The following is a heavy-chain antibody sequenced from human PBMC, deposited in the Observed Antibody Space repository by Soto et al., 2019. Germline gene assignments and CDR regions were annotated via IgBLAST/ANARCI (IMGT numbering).Heavy chain of an antibody. V-gene: IGHV1-46*01. Sequence: QVQLVQSGAEVKKPGSSVKVSCKASGYTFTSYYMHWVRQAPGQGLEWMGIINPSGGSTSYAQKFQGRVSMTRDTSTSTVYMALSSMRSEDTAVYYCERDPNDYERKGWHGAFDIWGQGTMVTVSS. D-gene: IGHD4-17*01. J-gene: IGHJ3*02. CDR1: GYTFTSYY. CDR2: INPSGGST. CDR3: ERDPNDYERKGWHGAFDI.